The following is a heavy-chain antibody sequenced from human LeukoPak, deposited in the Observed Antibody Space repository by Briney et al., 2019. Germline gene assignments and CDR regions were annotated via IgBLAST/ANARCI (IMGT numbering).Heavy chain of an antibody. Sequence: GASVKVSCKASGGTFSSYAISWVRQAPGQGLEWMGRIIPILGIANYAQKFQGRVTITTDESTSTAYMELSSLRSEDTAVYYCARVVQLELYYYYYMDVWGKGTTVTVSS. D-gene: IGHD1-7*01. CDR2: IIPILGIA. CDR1: GGTFSSYA. J-gene: IGHJ6*03. V-gene: IGHV1-69*04. CDR3: ARVVQLELYYYYYMDV.